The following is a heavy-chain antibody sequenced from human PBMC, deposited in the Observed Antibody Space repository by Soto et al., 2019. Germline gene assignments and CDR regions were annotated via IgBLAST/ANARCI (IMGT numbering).Heavy chain of an antibody. J-gene: IGHJ3*02. Sequence: GGSLRLSCAASGFTFSSYAMSWVRQAPGKGLEWVSAISGSGGSTYYADSVKGRFTISRDNSKNTLYLQMNSLRAEDTAVYYCAKSLLYNWNSDDAFDIWGQGTMVTVSS. CDR1: GFTFSSYA. D-gene: IGHD1-7*01. CDR3: AKSLLYNWNSDDAFDI. V-gene: IGHV3-23*01. CDR2: ISGSGGST.